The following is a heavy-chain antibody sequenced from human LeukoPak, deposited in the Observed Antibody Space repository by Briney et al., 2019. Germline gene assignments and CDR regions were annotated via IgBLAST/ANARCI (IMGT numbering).Heavy chain of an antibody. CDR1: GFTFSDYY. CDR2: ISGSGGST. Sequence: GGSLRLSCAASGFTFSDYYMSWIRQAPGKGLEWVSAISGSGGSTYYADSVKGRFTISRDNSKNTLYLQMNSLRAEDTAVYYCAKEGSGWLEYYFDYWGQGTLVTVSS. J-gene: IGHJ4*02. D-gene: IGHD6-19*01. V-gene: IGHV3-23*01. CDR3: AKEGSGWLEYYFDY.